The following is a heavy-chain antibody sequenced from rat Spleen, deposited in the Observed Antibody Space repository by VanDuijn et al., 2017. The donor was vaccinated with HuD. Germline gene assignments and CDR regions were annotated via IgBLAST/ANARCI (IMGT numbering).Heavy chain of an antibody. J-gene: IGHJ4*01. Sequence: EVQLVESDGGLVQPGRSLELSCTASGFTFSDYYMAWVRQAPTKGLEWLATISYDGSSTYYRDSVKGRFTISRNNVKGTLYLQMDSLRSEDTATYYCTRPDSSLYVMDAWGQGASVTVSS. D-gene: IGHD1-2*01. CDR3: TRPDSSLYVMDA. V-gene: IGHV5-29*01. CDR1: GFTFSDYY. CDR2: ISYDGSST.